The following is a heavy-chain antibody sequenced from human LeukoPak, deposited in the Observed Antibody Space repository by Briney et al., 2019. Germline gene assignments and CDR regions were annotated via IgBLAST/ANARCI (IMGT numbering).Heavy chain of an antibody. CDR3: ARAPPSYGDFPRSWFDP. Sequence: GASVKVSCKASGYTFTGYYMHWVRQAPGQGLEWMGRINPNSGGTNYAQKFQGRVTMTRDTSISTAYMELSRLRSDDTAVYYCARAPPSYGDFPRSWFDPWGQGTLVTVSS. V-gene: IGHV1-2*06. D-gene: IGHD4-17*01. CDR2: INPNSGGT. J-gene: IGHJ5*02. CDR1: GYTFTGYY.